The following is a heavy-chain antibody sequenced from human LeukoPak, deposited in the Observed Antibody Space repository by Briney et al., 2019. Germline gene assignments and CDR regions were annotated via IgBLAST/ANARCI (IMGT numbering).Heavy chain of an antibody. CDR3: ARDPGSSAFDL. CDR1: GFNITAFW. CDR2: INRDSSVK. Sequence: GGSLRLSCAASGFNITAFWMSWVRRTPEKGLEFVANINRDSSVKNYVGSVKGRFTISRDNAKKSLFLELNSLRADDTAVFYCARDPGSSAFDLWGQGSLVTVST. D-gene: IGHD1-14*01. V-gene: IGHV3-7*01. J-gene: IGHJ4*02.